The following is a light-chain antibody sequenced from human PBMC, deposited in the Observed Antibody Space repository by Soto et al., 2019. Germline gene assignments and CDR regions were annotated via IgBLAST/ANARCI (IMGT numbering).Light chain of an antibody. CDR3: QQYGSSPPSVT. Sequence: EIVMTQSPGTLSVSPGERATLSCRAIPNIRSNLAWYQQKPGQAPRLLIYETSTRAPGIPARFSGSGSGTDFTLTISRLEPEDFAVYYCQQYGSSPPSVTFGQGTRLEIK. V-gene: IGKV3-20*01. CDR2: ETS. CDR1: PNIRSN. J-gene: IGKJ5*01.